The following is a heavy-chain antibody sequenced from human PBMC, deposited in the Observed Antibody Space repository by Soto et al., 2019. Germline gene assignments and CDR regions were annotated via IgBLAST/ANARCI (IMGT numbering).Heavy chain of an antibody. CDR1: GFTFSTYG. CDR3: ASAPYDFWSGYYLDY. CDR2: IWYDGSNK. V-gene: IGHV3-33*01. Sequence: PGGSLRLSCAASGFTFSTYGMHWVRQAPGKGLEWVAVIWYDGSNKYYADSVEGRFTISRDNSKNTLYLQMNSLRAEDTAVYYCASAPYDFWSGYYLDYWGQGTLVTVSS. J-gene: IGHJ4*02. D-gene: IGHD3-3*01.